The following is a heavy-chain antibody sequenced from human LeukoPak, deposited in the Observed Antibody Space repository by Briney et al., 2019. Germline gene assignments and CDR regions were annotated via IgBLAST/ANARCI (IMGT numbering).Heavy chain of an antibody. V-gene: IGHV4-34*01. CDR3: ARGRGYYYGSVFDY. J-gene: IGHJ4*02. CDR1: GRSFSGYY. D-gene: IGHD3-10*01. Sequence: SETLSLTCAVYGRSFSGYYWSWIRQPPGKGLEWVGEINHSGSTNYNPSLKSRVTISVDTSKNQFSLKLSSVTAADTAVYYCARGRGYYYGSVFDYWGQGSLVTVSS. CDR2: INHSGST.